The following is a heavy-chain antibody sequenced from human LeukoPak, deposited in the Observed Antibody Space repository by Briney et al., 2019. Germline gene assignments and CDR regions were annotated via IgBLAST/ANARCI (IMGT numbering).Heavy chain of an antibody. J-gene: IGHJ4*02. D-gene: IGHD4-23*01. V-gene: IGHV4-59*08. CDR2: IYYSGST. CDR3: ARLATYGGNSGDY. Sequence: SETLSLTCTVSGGSLSSYYWSWIRQPPGKGLEWIGYIYYSGSTNYNPSLKSRVTISVDTSKNQFSLKLSSVTAADTAVYYCARLATYGGNSGDYWGQGTLVTVSS. CDR1: GGSLSSYY.